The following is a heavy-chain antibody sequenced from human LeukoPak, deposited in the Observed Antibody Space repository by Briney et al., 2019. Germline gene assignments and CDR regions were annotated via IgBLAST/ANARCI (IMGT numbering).Heavy chain of an antibody. Sequence: ASVKVSCKASGGTFSGYTISWVRQAPGQGLEWMGRIIPILGIANYAQKFQGRVTITADKSTSTAYMELSSLRSEDTAVYYCARGYYYYYYMDVWGKGTTVTVSS. V-gene: IGHV1-69*02. CDR3: ARGYYYYYYMDV. CDR2: IIPILGIA. J-gene: IGHJ6*03. CDR1: GGTFSGYT.